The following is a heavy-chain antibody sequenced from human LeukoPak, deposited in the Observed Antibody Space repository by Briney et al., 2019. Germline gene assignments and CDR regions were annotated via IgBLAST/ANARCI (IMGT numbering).Heavy chain of an antibody. CDR1: GGSISSGSYY. D-gene: IGHD5-24*01. Sequence: KPSEILSLTCTVSGGSISSGSYYWSWIRQPAGKGLEWIGRIYTSGSTNYNPSLKSRVTISVDTSKNQFSLKLSSVTAADTAVYYCARYPRWLPPGGAFDIWGQGTMVTVSS. CDR3: ARYPRWLPPGGAFDI. CDR2: IYTSGST. V-gene: IGHV4-61*02. J-gene: IGHJ3*02.